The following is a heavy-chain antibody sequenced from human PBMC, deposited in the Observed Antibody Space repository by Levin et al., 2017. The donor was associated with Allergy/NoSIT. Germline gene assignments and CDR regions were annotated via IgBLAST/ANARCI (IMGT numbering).Heavy chain of an antibody. CDR3: ARERYCGGGNCYSHFDH. CDR2: IRNKANSYTT. V-gene: IGHV3-72*01. CDR1: GFSFSDHY. Sequence: QPGGSLRLSCAASGFSFSDHYMDWVRQAPGKGLEWVGRIRNKANSYTTEYAASVKGRFTISRNDSENSLFLQTNSLKTEDTAVYYCARERYCGGGNCYSHFDHWGQGTLVTVSS. D-gene: IGHD2-15*01. J-gene: IGHJ4*02.